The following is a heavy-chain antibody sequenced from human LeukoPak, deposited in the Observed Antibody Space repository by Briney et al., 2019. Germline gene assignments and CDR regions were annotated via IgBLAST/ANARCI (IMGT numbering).Heavy chain of an antibody. CDR3: ARERGGSSWYFDY. D-gene: IGHD6-13*01. J-gene: IGHJ4*02. V-gene: IGHV4-34*01. CDR1: GGSFSGYY. Sequence: SETLSLTCAVYGGSFSGYYWSWIRQPPGKGLEWIGEIDHSGSTNYSPSLKSRVTISVDTSKNQFSLKLSSVTAADTAVYYCARERGGSSWYFDYWGQGTLVTVSS. CDR2: IDHSGST.